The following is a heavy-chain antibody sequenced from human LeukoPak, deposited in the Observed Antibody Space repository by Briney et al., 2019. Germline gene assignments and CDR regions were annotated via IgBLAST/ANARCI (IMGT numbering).Heavy chain of an antibody. CDR2: INPNSGGT. J-gene: IGHJ2*01. D-gene: IGHD4-23*01. Sequence: ASVKVSCKASGYTFTGYYMHWVRQAPGQGLEWMGWINPNSGGTNYAQKFQGRVTMTRDTSITKAYMELSRLSSDETAVYYCARHPGKVTNDWYFDLWGGGNLVTVSS. CDR3: ARHPGKVTNDWYFDL. V-gene: IGHV1-2*02. CDR1: GYTFTGYY.